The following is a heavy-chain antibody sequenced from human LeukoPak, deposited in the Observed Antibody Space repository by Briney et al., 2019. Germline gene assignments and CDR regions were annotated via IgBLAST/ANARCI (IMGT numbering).Heavy chain of an antibody. V-gene: IGHV4-34*01. J-gene: IGHJ4*02. CDR2: INHSGST. CDR1: GGSFSGYY. D-gene: IGHD5-12*01. Sequence: SETLSLTCAVYGGSFSGYYWSWIRQPPGKGLEWIGEINHSGSTNYNPSLKSRVTISVDTSKNQFSLKLSSVTAADTAVYYCARQNGMATKGFDYWGQGTLVTVSS. CDR3: ARQNGMATKGFDY.